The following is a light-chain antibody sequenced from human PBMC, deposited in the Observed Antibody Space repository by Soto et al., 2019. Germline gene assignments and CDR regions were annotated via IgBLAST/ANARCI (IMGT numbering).Light chain of an antibody. V-gene: IGLV1-40*01. Sequence: QPVLTQPPSVSGAPGQRVTIACTGKGSNLGTGFDVHWYRQFPGRAPKLLLSGTSHRPSGVPDRFSGSKSGTSASLAITGLQADDKADYYCQTSHSGLIGLIFGTGTKLTVL. CDR3: QTSHSGLIGLI. CDR1: GSNLGTGFD. CDR2: GTS. J-gene: IGLJ1*01.